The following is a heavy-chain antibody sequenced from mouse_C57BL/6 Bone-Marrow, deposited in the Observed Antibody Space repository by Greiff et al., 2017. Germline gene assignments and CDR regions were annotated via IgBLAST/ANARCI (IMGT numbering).Heavy chain of an antibody. D-gene: IGHD1-1*01. V-gene: IGHV1-78*01. CDR1: GYTFTDHT. CDR2: FSPRDGST. J-gene: IGHJ4*01. Sequence: QVQLQQSDAELVKPGASVKISCKVSGYTFTDHTIHWMKQRPEQGLEWIGNFSPRDGSTKYNEKFKGKATLTVDKSSSTAYMQLNSLTSEDSAVYFCARWGYYGFYAMDYWGQGTSVTVAS. CDR3: ARWGYYGFYAMDY.